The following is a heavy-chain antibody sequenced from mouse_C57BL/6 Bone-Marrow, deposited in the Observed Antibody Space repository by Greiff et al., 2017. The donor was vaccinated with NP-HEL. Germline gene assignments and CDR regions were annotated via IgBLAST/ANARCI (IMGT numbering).Heavy chain of an antibody. CDR2: IYPGNGYT. V-gene: IGHV1-53*01. CDR3: ARYGGNYGEVDY. CDR1: GYTFTNYW. J-gene: IGHJ2*01. Sequence: LQQPGTELVKPGASVKLSCKASGYTFTNYWMHWVKQRPGRGLEWIGNIYPGNGYTNYNEKFKNKATLTVDKSSNTAYMQLSSLTSEDSAVYYCARYGGNYGEVDYWGQGTTLTVSS. D-gene: IGHD1-2*01.